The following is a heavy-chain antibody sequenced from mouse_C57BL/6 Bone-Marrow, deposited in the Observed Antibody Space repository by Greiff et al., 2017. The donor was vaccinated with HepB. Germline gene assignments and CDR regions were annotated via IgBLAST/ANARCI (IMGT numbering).Heavy chain of an antibody. V-gene: IGHV1-81*01. D-gene: IGHD1-1*01. J-gene: IGHJ4*01. CDR2: LYPRSGNT. CDR3: ARWGRGYGSSDAMDY. Sequence: QVQLQQSGAELARPGASVKLSCKASGYTFTSYGISWVKQRTGQGLEWIGELYPRSGNTYYNEKFKGKATLTADKSSSTAYMELRSLTSEDSAVYFCARWGRGYGSSDAMDYWGQGTSVTVSS. CDR1: GYTFTSYG.